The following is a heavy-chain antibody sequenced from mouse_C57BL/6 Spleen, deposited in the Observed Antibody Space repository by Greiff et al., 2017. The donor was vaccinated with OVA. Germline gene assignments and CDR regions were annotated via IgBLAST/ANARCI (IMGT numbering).Heavy chain of an antibody. V-gene: IGHV5-4*03. CDR2: ISDGGSYT. J-gene: IGHJ3*01. D-gene: IGHD4-1*01. Sequence: EVNLVESGGGLVKPGGSLKLSCAASGFTFSSYAMSWVRQTPEKRLEWVATISDGGSYTYYPDNVKGRFTISRDNAKNNLYLQMSHLKSEDTAMYYCARGEELGAYWGQGTLVTVSA. CDR1: GFTFSSYA. CDR3: ARGEELGAY.